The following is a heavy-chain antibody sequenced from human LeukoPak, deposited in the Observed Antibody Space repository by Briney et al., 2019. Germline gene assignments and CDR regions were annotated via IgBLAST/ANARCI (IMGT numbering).Heavy chain of an antibody. CDR3: ARTYPPGFDP. CDR2: IYYSGST. Sequence: SETLSLTCTVPGGSISSYYWSWIRQPPGKGLEWIGYIYYSGSTNYNPSLKSRVTISVDTSKNQFSLKLSSVTAADTAVYYCARTYPPGFDPWGQGTLVTVSS. J-gene: IGHJ5*02. V-gene: IGHV4-59*01. CDR1: GGSISSYY.